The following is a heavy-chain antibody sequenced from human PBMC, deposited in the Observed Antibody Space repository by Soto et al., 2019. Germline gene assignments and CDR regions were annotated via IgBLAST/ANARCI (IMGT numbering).Heavy chain of an antibody. CDR1: GYSFTSYW. Sequence: EVQLVQSGAEGKKTGESLKISCKGSGYSFTSYWIGWVRQMPGKGLEWMGVIYPGDSDTRYNPSFQGRVTISADKSINTAYLQWTSLKASDTAMYYCARSPCGGDCIRLDPWGQGTLVTVSS. CDR3: ARSPCGGDCIRLDP. J-gene: IGHJ5*02. D-gene: IGHD2-21*02. CDR2: IYPGDSDT. V-gene: IGHV5-51*01.